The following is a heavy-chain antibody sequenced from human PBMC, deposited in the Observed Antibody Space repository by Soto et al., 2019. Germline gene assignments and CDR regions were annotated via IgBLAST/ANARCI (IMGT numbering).Heavy chain of an antibody. V-gene: IGHV6-1*01. CDR3: ALSGSYYNEGWGFRY. D-gene: IGHD3-10*01. CDR2: TYYRSKWYN. J-gene: IGHJ4*02. Sequence: SGTLSLTCAISGDSVSSNSAAWNWIRQSPSRGLEWLGRTYYRSKWYNDYAVSVKSRITINPDTSKNQFSLQLNSVTPEDTAVYXCALSGSYYNEGWGFRYWGQGTLVTVSS. CDR1: GDSVSSNSAA.